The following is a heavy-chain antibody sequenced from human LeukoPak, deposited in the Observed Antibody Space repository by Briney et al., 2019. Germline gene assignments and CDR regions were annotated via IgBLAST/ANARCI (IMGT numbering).Heavy chain of an antibody. CDR2: IYTSGST. D-gene: IGHD1-14*01. CDR3: ARHFRPPIGEPATLHNP. J-gene: IGHJ5*02. CDR1: GGSISSGSYY. Sequence: SQTLSLTCTVSGGSISSGSYYWSWIRQPAGKGLEWIGRIYTSGSTNYNPSLKSRVTMSVDTSKNQFSLNLTSVTAADTAVYYCARHFRPPIGEPATLHNPWGQGTLVTVSS. V-gene: IGHV4-61*02.